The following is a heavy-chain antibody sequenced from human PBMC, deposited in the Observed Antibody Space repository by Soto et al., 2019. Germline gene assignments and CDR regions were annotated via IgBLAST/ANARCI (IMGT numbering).Heavy chain of an antibody. Sequence: PSQTLSLTCAISGDSVSSNSAAWDWIRQSPSRSLEGQGGAYYRSPWYIDYAVSVKSRITIIPDTSKNQLSLQLNSVTPEDTAVYYCANWGIDVSGQGTAVTVAS. D-gene: IGHD1-1*01. V-gene: IGHV6-1*01. CDR3: ANWGIDV. J-gene: IGHJ6*02. CDR1: GDSVSSNSAA. CDR2: AYYRSPWYI.